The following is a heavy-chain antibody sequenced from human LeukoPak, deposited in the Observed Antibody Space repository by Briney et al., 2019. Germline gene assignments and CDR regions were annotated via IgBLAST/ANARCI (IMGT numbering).Heavy chain of an antibody. CDR3: ARDYLLGHDY. D-gene: IGHD2-15*01. Sequence: SETLSLTCTVSGGSISSSSYYWGWIRQPPGKGLEWIGSIYYSGSTYYNPSLKSRVTISVDTSKNQFSLKLSSVTAADTAVYYCARDYLLGHDYWGQGTLVTVSS. CDR2: IYYSGST. V-gene: IGHV4-39*07. CDR1: GGSISSSSYY. J-gene: IGHJ4*02.